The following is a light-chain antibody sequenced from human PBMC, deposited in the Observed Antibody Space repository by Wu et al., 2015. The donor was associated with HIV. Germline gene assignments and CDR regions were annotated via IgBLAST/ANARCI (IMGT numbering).Light chain of an antibody. Sequence: EIVLTQSPGTLSVSPGERATLSCRAGQSVTNNYLAWYQQKPGQPPRLLIHETSNRAADIPDRFSGTGSGTDFTLTISRLDPEDFAVYFCQQYSSSPITFGPGTRLEIK. CDR2: ETS. CDR3: QQYSSSPIT. CDR1: QSVTNNY. J-gene: IGKJ5*01. V-gene: IGKV3-20*01.